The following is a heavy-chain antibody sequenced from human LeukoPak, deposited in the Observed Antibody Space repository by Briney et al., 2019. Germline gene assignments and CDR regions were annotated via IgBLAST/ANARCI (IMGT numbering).Heavy chain of an antibody. V-gene: IGHV3-43*02. CDR3: ATWAFYHNLDV. Sequence: PGGSLRLSCAASGFTIGPYAMYWVRQGPGRGLEWVSVIKADGSGTFYADSVRGRFTTSRDNSKNSLYLQTNSLTSEDTALYYCATWAFYHNLDVWGQGTTVIVSS. D-gene: IGHD2/OR15-2a*01. J-gene: IGHJ6*02. CDR1: GFTIGPYA. CDR2: IKADGSGT.